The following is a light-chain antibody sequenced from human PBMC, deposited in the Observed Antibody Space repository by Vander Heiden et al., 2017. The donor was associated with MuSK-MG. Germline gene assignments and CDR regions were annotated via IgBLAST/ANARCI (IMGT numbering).Light chain of an antibody. J-gene: IGKJ2*01. Sequence: DIQITQSPSSLSASLGDRVTITCRASQSISSYLNWYQQTPGKAPRLLLYAESSLQSGVPSRFSGSGSGTDFNLTISSLQPEDFATYYCRQSYSTPFTFGQGTKLEIK. CDR1: QSISSY. V-gene: IGKV1-39*01. CDR3: RQSYSTPFT. CDR2: AES.